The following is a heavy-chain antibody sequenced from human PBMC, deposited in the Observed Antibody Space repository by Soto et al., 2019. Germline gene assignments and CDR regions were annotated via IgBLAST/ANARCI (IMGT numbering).Heavy chain of an antibody. Sequence: QVQLVQSGAEVKKPGASVKVSCKASGYTFTSYAMHWVRQAPGQRLEWMGWINAGNGNTKYSQKFQGRVTITRDTSASTAYMERSSLRSEDTAVYYCARRSGVLYYFDYWGQGTLVTVSS. V-gene: IGHV1-3*01. J-gene: IGHJ4*02. CDR1: GYTFTSYA. CDR2: INAGNGNT. CDR3: ARRSGVLYYFDY. D-gene: IGHD3-10*01.